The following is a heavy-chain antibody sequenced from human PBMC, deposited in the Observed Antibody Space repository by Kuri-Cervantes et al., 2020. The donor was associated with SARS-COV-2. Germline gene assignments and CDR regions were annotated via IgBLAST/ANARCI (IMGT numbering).Heavy chain of an antibody. CDR3: ARENWNYFDY. V-gene: IGHV4-59*01. CDR2: IYYSGST. CDR1: GGSISSYY. Sequence: SETLSLTCTVSGGSISSYYWSWIRQPPGKGLEWIGYIYYSGSTNYNPSLKSRATISVDTSKNQFSLKLSSVTAADTAVYYCARENWNYFDYWGQGTLVTVSS. D-gene: IGHD1-1*01. J-gene: IGHJ4*02.